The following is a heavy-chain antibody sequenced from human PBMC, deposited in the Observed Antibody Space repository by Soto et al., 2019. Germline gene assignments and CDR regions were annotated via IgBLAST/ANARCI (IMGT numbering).Heavy chain of an antibody. CDR1: GGTFSSYA. Sequence: ASVKVSCKASGGTFSSYAISWVRQAPGQGLEWMGGIIPIFGTANYAQKFQGRVTITADESTSTAYMELSSLRSEDTAVYYCARDSSGQTGTLDYWGQGTLVTVSS. D-gene: IGHD1-1*01. V-gene: IGHV1-69*13. CDR3: ARDSSGQTGTLDY. CDR2: IIPIFGTA. J-gene: IGHJ4*02.